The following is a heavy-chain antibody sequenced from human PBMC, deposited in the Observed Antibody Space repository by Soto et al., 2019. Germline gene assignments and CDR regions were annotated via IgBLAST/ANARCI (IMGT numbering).Heavy chain of an antibody. V-gene: IGHV3-53*01. CDR1: GLTISGKKY. CDR2: LYDVYGS. CDR3: ATWHEREHAFDV. D-gene: IGHD1-1*01. Sequence: DVQLVESGGGLIQPGESLRLSCAAFGLTISGKKYVAWVRQAPGKGLEWVSALYDVYGSFYADSVTGRFTTSSDSSKTTVYLQMNDLRHDDTAVYYCATWHEREHAFDVWGQGTTVTISS. J-gene: IGHJ3*01.